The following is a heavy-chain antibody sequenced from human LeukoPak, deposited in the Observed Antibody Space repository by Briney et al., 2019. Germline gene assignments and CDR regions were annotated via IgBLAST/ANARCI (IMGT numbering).Heavy chain of an antibody. V-gene: IGHV1-69*04. CDR3: ARDERSYGMDV. J-gene: IGHJ6*02. CDR1: GGTFSSYA. CDR2: IIAILDTA. Sequence: SVTVSCKASGGTFSSYAISWVRQAPGQGLEWMGRIIAILDTANYAQEFQGRVTMTRDTSTSTVYMELSSLRSEDTAVYYCARDERSYGMDVWGQGTTVTVSS.